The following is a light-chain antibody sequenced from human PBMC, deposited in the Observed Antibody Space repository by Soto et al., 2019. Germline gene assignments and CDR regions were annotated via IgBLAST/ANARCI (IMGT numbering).Light chain of an antibody. Sequence: VLTQTPLSSPVTLGQPASISCRSSQSLVYSDGNTYLSWLQQRPGQPPRLLIFQVSNRFSGVPDGFGGSGAGTDFTLKISRVEAEDVGVYSCIQFSHFPRTFGQGTEVEIK. CDR1: QSLVYSDGNTY. V-gene: IGKV2-24*01. J-gene: IGKJ1*01. CDR2: QVS. CDR3: IQFSHFPRT.